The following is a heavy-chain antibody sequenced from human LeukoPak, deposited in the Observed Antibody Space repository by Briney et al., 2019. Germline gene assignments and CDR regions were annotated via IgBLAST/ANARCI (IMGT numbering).Heavy chain of an antibody. J-gene: IGHJ4*02. D-gene: IGHD2-21*02. Sequence: SETLSLTCTVSGGSISSYYWSWIRQPPGKGLEWIGYIYYSGSTNYNPSLKSRVTISVDTSKNQFSLKLSSVTAADTAVYYCARHPTRYCGGDCYSYYFGYWGQGTLVTVSS. CDR3: ARHPTRYCGGDCYSYYFGY. V-gene: IGHV4-59*08. CDR1: GGSISSYY. CDR2: IYYSGST.